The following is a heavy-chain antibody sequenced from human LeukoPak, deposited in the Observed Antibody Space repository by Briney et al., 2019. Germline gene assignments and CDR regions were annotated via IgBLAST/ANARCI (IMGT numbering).Heavy chain of an antibody. CDR2: IGSSSSYI. V-gene: IGHV3-21*01. J-gene: IGHJ6*03. CDR1: GFTFSSYS. D-gene: IGHD3-9*01. Sequence: GGSLRLSCAASGFTFSSYSMNWVRQAPGKGLEWVSSIGSSSSYIYYADSVKGRFTISRDNAKNSLYLQMNSLRAEDTAVYYCARQYYDVLTGYYYYYYMDVWGKGTTVTVSS. CDR3: ARQYYDVLTGYYYYYYMDV.